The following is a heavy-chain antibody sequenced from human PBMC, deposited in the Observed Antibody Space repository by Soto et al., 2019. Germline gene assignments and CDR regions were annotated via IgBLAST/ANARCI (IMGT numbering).Heavy chain of an antibody. V-gene: IGHV1-69*04. CDR1: GGTFSSYT. CDR2: IIPILGIA. CDR3: ARDPTKYYYGSGSYYSPLRFDP. J-gene: IGHJ5*02. Sequence: ASVKVSCKASGGTFSSYTISWVRQAPGQGLEWMGRIIPILGIANYAQKFQGRVTITADKSTSTAYMELSSLRSEDTAVYYCARDPTKYYYGSGSYYSPLRFDPWGQGTLVTVSS. D-gene: IGHD3-10*01.